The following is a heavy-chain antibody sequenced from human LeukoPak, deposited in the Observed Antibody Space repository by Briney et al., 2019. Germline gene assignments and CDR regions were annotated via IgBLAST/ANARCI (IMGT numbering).Heavy chain of an antibody. Sequence: PGESLRLSCAASGFTFSDHYMDWVRQAPGKGLEWVGRTRNKANSYTTEYAASVKGRFTISRDDSKNSLYLQMNSLKTEDTAVYYCAREGDYWGQGTLVTVSS. CDR3: AREGDY. J-gene: IGHJ4*02. CDR1: GFTFSDHY. CDR2: TRNKANSYTT. V-gene: IGHV3-72*01.